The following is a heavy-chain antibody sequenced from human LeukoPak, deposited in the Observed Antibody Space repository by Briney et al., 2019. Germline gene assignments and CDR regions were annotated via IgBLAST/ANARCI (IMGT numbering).Heavy chain of an antibody. V-gene: IGHV1-18*01. CDR1: GFTFTSYG. CDR3: ARGSNIVATEKAFDI. Sequence: ASVKVSCKASGFTFTSYGIGWLRQAPGQGLEWVGWISAYNGETNYAQNLQGRVTMTTDTSTSTAYMELRSLRSDDTAVYYCARGSNIVATEKAFDIWGQGTKVTVAS. D-gene: IGHD5-12*01. J-gene: IGHJ3*02. CDR2: ISAYNGET.